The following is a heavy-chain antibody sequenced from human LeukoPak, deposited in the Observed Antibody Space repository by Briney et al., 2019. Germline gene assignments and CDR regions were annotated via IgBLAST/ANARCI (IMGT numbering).Heavy chain of an antibody. Sequence: GESLKISCKGSGYSFTSYWIGWVRQMPGKGLEWMGIIYPGDSDTRYSPSFQGQVTISADKSISTAYLQWSSLKASDTAMYYCARHGGYYYDSSGYNDAFDIWGQGTMVTVSS. D-gene: IGHD3-22*01. V-gene: IGHV5-51*01. CDR3: ARHGGYYYDSSGYNDAFDI. J-gene: IGHJ3*02. CDR2: IYPGDSDT. CDR1: GYSFTSYW.